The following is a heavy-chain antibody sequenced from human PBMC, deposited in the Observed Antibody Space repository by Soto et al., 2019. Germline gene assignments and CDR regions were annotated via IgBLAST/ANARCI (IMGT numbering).Heavy chain of an antibody. CDR3: ARDLMEALIQVWSGGY. J-gene: IGHJ4*01. V-gene: IGHV3-11*01. Sequence: GGSLRLSCEASGFTFSDYSMSWIRQAPGKGLEWISYVSNSGATMYYAASVGGRFTISRDNAKKSVYLQMDSLRVEDTAVYYCARDLMEALIQVWSGGYWGQGTLVTVSS. CDR2: VSNSGATM. D-gene: IGHD5-18*01. CDR1: GFTFSDYS.